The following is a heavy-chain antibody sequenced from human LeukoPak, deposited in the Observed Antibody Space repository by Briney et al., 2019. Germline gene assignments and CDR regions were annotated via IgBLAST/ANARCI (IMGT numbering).Heavy chain of an antibody. CDR1: GFTFNNVW. V-gene: IGHV3-15*01. CDR3: ARRADPFDY. Sequence: GGSLRLSCAASGFTFNNVWMSWIRQAPGKGLEWLGRIKSKTDGETIDYAAPVKGRFTISRDDSKNTLYLQLNSLKAEDTAVYYCARRADPFDYWGQGTLVTVSS. J-gene: IGHJ4*02. CDR2: IKSKTDGETI.